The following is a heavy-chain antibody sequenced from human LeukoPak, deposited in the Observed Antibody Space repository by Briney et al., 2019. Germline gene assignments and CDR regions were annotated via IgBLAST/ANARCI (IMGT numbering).Heavy chain of an antibody. D-gene: IGHD3-3*01. Sequence: SETLSLTCAVSGGSISSSNWWSWVRQPPGKGLEWIGEIYRSGSTNYNPSLKSRVTISVDKSKNQFSLKLSSVTAADTAVYYCARAREWLGTSNFDYWGQGTLVTVSS. V-gene: IGHV4-4*02. J-gene: IGHJ4*02. CDR2: IYRSGST. CDR3: ARAREWLGTSNFDY. CDR1: GGSISSSNW.